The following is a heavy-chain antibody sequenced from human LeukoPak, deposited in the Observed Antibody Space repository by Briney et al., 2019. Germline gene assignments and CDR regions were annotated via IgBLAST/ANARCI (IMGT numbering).Heavy chain of an antibody. CDR3: ARDGPYYYDSSGKNTFDY. D-gene: IGHD3-22*01. CDR1: GYTFTSYG. CDR2: ISAYNGNT. J-gene: IGHJ4*02. Sequence: ASVRFSCKASGYTFTSYGISWVRQAPGQGLEWMGWISAYNGNTNYAQKLQGRVTMTTDTSTSTAYMELRSLRSDDTAVYYCARDGPYYYDSSGKNTFDYWGQGTLVTVSS. V-gene: IGHV1-18*01.